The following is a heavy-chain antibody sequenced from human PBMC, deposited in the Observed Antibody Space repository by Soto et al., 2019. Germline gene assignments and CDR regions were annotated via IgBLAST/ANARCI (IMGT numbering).Heavy chain of an antibody. J-gene: IGHJ3*02. Sequence: GGSLSLSCAASGFTFNNYWMHWVRQAPGKGLVWVSRINSDGSNTTYADSVKGRFTISRDNAKNTLYLQMNSLRAEDTAVYYCARSSGSYSWGAFDIWGQGTMVTVSS. V-gene: IGHV3-74*01. CDR1: GFTFNNYW. D-gene: IGHD1-26*01. CDR3: ARSSGSYSWGAFDI. CDR2: INSDGSNT.